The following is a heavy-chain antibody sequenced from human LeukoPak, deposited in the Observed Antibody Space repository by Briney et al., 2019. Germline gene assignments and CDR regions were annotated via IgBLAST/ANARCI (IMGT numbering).Heavy chain of an antibody. V-gene: IGHV1-2*02. CDR3: ARDRLRLGYERTNWFAP. CDR2: INPNSGGT. CDR1: GYTFTGYY. Sequence: ASVKVSCKASGYTFTGYYMYWVRQAPGQGLEWMGWINPNSGGTNYQGRVTMTRDTSISTVYMELSRLRSDDTAVYYCARDRLRLGYERTNWFAPWGQGPLVTVSS. D-gene: IGHD2-15*01. J-gene: IGHJ5*02.